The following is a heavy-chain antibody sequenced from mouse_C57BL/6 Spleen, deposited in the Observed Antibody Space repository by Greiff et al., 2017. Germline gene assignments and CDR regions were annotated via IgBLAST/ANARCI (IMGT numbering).Heavy chain of an antibody. CDR3: ARITTVVATDY. Sequence: VQLQQPGAELVKPGASVKLSCKASGYTFPSYWMHWVKQRPGQGLEWIGMIHPNSGSTNYNEKFKSKATLTVDKSSSTAYMQLSSLTSEDSAVYYCARITTVVATDYWGQGTTLTVSS. J-gene: IGHJ2*01. D-gene: IGHD1-1*01. CDR1: GYTFPSYW. CDR2: IHPNSGST. V-gene: IGHV1-64*01.